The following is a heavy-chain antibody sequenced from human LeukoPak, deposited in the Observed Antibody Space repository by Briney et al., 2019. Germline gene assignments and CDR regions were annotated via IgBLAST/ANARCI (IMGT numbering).Heavy chain of an antibody. Sequence: PSGSLSLTCAVSGGSISSSNWWSWVRQPPGKGREWIGEIYHSGSTNYNPSLKSRVTISVDKSKNQFSLKLSSVTAADTAVYYCARGVVAAPQTFDYWGQGTLVTVSS. D-gene: IGHD2-15*01. V-gene: IGHV4-4*02. CDR3: ARGVVAAPQTFDY. CDR1: GGSISSSNW. CDR2: IYHSGST. J-gene: IGHJ4*02.